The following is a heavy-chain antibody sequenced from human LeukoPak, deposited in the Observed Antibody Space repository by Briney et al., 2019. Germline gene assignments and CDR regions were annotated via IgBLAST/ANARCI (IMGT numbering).Heavy chain of an antibody. CDR2: IPYDGSNK. CDR3: ARDRSGYDGFG. D-gene: IGHD5-12*01. J-gene: IGHJ4*02. V-gene: IGHV3-30*04. CDR1: GFTFSSYA. Sequence: GGSLRLSCAASGFTFSSYAMHWVRQAPGKGLEWVAVIPYDGSNKYYADSVKGRFTISRDNSKNTLYLQMNRLRAEDTAVYYCARDRSGYDGFGWGQGTLVTVSS.